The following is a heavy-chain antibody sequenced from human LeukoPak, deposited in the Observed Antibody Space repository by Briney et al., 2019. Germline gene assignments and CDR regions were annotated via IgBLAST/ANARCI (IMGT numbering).Heavy chain of an antibody. D-gene: IGHD1-1*01. CDR1: GFILENHA. CDR2: TSSNGEVK. CDR3: ARDFNWNEPYYFDY. V-gene: IGHV3-23*01. Sequence: PGGSLRLSCVASGFILENHAMSWIRQAPGKGLEWVSGTSSNGEVKYYADSVKGRFTVSRDNSNDTLYLQMGSLGVEDTAMYYCARDFNWNEPYYFDYWGPGTLVTVSS. J-gene: IGHJ4*02.